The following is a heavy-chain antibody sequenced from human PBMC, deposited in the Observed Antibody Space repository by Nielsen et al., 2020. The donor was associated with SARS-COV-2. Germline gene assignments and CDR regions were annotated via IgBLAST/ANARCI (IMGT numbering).Heavy chain of an antibody. V-gene: IGHV1-69*05. CDR2: IIPIFGTA. CDR3: AREGFGGGTTDY. D-gene: IGHD1-14*01. J-gene: IGHJ4*02. Sequence: SVKVSCKASGGTFSSYAISWVRQAPGQGLEWMGGIIPIFGTANYAQKFQGRVTMTTDTSTNTAYMELRSLTSDDTAVYYCAREGFGGGTTDYWGQGTLVTVSS. CDR1: GGTFSSYA.